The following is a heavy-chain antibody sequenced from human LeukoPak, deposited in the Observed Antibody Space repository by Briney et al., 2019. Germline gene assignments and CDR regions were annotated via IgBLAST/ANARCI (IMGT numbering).Heavy chain of an antibody. CDR2: ISGSGGST. Sequence: GGSLRLSCAASGFTFSDYYMSWIRQAPGKGLEWVSAISGSGGSTYYADSVKGRFTISRDNSKNTLYLQMNSLRAEDTAVYYCAKEKEITIFGVVTNWFDPWGQGTLVTVSS. D-gene: IGHD3-3*01. J-gene: IGHJ5*02. V-gene: IGHV3-23*01. CDR3: AKEKEITIFGVVTNWFDP. CDR1: GFTFSDYY.